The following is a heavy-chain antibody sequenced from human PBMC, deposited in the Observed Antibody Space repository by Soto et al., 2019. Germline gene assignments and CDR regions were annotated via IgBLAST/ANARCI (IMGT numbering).Heavy chain of an antibody. CDR2: ITWNSGGI. J-gene: IGHJ3*02. CDR3: AKDKIPYGSDKTGYGIFDI. D-gene: IGHD2-15*01. V-gene: IGHV3-9*01. Sequence: EVQLEESGGGLVQPGRSLRLSCAASGFTFGAYGMDWVRQAPGKGLEWVAGITWNSGGIGYGDSVRGRFTISRDNTKNSLYLQMNSLTSDDTALYYCAKDKIPYGSDKTGYGIFDIWGRGTVVTVSS. CDR1: GFTFGAYG.